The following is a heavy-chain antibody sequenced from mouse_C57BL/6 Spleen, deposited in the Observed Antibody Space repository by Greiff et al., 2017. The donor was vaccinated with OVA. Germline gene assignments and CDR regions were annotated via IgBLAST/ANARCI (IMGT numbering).Heavy chain of an antibody. CDR1: GYTFTDYY. J-gene: IGHJ2*01. D-gene: IGHD2-5*01. Sequence: EVQLQQSGPELVKPGASVKISCKASGYTFTDYYMNWVKQSHGKSLEWIGDINPNNGGTSYNQKFKGKATLTVDKSSSTAYMELRSLTSEDSAVYYCAGYSNSPDYWGQGTTLTVSS. V-gene: IGHV1-26*01. CDR3: AGYSNSPDY. CDR2: INPNNGGT.